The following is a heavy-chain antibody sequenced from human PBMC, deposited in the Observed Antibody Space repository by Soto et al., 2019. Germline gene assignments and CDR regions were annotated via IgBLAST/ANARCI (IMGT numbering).Heavy chain of an antibody. V-gene: IGHV3-74*01. J-gene: IGHJ6*02. CDR1: GFTFSSYW. Sequence: GGSLRLSCAASGFTFSSYWMHWVRQAPGKGLVWVSRINTDGSSTSYADSVKGRFTISRDNAKNTLYLQMNSLRAEDTAVYYCAKTVATIYYYYGMDVWGQGTTVTVSS. CDR3: AKTVATIYYYYGMDV. CDR2: INTDGSST. D-gene: IGHD5-12*01.